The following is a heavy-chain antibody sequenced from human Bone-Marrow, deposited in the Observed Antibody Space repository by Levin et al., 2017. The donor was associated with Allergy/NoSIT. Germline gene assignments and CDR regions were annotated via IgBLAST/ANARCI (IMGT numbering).Heavy chain of an antibody. CDR2: INHSGST. Sequence: SETLSLTCAVYGGSFSGYYWSWIRQPPGKGLEWIGEINHSGSTNYNPSLKSRVTISVDTSKNQFSLKLSSVTAADTAVYYCARGRRIVVVRESMDVWGKGTTVTVSS. V-gene: IGHV4-34*01. CDR1: GGSFSGYY. CDR3: ARGRRIVVVRESMDV. D-gene: IGHD2-2*01. J-gene: IGHJ6*03.